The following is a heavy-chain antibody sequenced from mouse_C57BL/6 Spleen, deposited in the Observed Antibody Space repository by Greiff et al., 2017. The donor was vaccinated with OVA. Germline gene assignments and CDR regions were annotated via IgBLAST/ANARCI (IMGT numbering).Heavy chain of an antibody. D-gene: IGHD3-2*02. Sequence: QVKLQQPGPELVKPGASVKLSCKASGYTFTSYWMHWVKQRPGQGLEWIGNINPSNGGTNYNEKFKSKATLTVDKSSSTVYLQLSSLTSEDSAIYYCARGQLRLRISFDYWGQGTTLTVSS. CDR2: INPSNGGT. V-gene: IGHV1-53*01. CDR3: ARGQLRLRISFDY. CDR1: GYTFTSYW. J-gene: IGHJ2*01.